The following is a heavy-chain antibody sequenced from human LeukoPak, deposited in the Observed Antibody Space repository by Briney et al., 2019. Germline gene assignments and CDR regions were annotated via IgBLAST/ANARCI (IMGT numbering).Heavy chain of an antibody. CDR1: GYTFSGFY. D-gene: IGHD6-19*01. Sequence: ASVKVSCKASGYTFSGFYIHWVRQAPGQGLEWMGWINPNSGVTNYAQKLQGRVTITRDTSTSTAYMDLRSLRSDDTAVYYCARDLRYSSGWSASGMDVWGKGTTVTISS. CDR3: ARDLRYSSGWSASGMDV. J-gene: IGHJ6*03. CDR2: INPNSGVT. V-gene: IGHV1-2*02.